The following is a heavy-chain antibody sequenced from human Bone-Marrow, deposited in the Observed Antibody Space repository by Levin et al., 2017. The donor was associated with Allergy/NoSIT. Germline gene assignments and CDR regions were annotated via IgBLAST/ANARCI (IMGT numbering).Heavy chain of an antibody. Sequence: SETLSLTCTVSGGSINSGNYYWTWIRQHPGKGLEWIGYISHSGNTFYNASLKSRLTISVDTSKTHFSLRLSSVTAADTAVYYCARGITIFGVVLAVNDAFDIWGQGTMVTVSS. V-gene: IGHV4-31*03. J-gene: IGHJ3*02. CDR3: ARGITIFGVVLAVNDAFDI. CDR2: ISHSGNT. CDR1: GGSINSGNYY. D-gene: IGHD3-3*01.